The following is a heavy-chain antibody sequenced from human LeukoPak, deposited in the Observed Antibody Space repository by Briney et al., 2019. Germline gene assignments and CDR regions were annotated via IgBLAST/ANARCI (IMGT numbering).Heavy chain of an antibody. J-gene: IGHJ4*02. CDR3: ARGAVDTAMVYQREYYFDY. D-gene: IGHD5-18*01. Sequence: PGGSLRLSCAASGFTVSSNYMSWVRQAPGKGLEWVSVIYSGGSTYYADSVKGRFTISRDNSKNTLYLQMNSLRAEDTAVYYCARGAVDTAMVYQREYYFDYWGQGTLVTVSS. V-gene: IGHV3-66*01. CDR2: IYSGGST. CDR1: GFTVSSNY.